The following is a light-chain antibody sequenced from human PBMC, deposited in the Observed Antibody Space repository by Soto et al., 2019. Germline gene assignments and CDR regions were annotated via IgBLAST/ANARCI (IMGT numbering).Light chain of an antibody. V-gene: IGKV3-11*01. J-gene: IGKJ2*01. Sequence: EIGLTQSPATLSLSPGERATLSCRASQSVSSYLAWYQQKPGQAPRLLIYDASNRATGIPARFSGSGSGTDFTLTISSLEPEDFAVYYCQQRSNWSLYTFGQGTKLEIK. CDR2: DAS. CDR3: QQRSNWSLYT. CDR1: QSVSSY.